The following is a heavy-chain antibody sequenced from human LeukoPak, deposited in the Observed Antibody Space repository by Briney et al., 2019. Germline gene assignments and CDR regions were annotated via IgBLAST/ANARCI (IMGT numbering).Heavy chain of an antibody. CDR3: ARDGYDSSGTYYYYYGMDV. V-gene: IGHV3-33*01. CDR2: IWYDGSNK. Sequence: GRSLRLSCAASGFTFSSYGIHWVRQAPGKGLEWVAVIWYDGSNKYYADSVKGRFTISRDNSKNTLYLQMNSLRAEDTAVYYCARDGYDSSGTYYYYYGMDVWGQGTTVTVSS. CDR1: GFTFSSYG. J-gene: IGHJ6*02. D-gene: IGHD3-22*01.